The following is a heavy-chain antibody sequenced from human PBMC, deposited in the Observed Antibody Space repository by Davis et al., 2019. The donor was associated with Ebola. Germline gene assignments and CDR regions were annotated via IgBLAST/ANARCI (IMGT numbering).Heavy chain of an antibody. CDR3: VRESGHAPFGS. D-gene: IGHD5-12*01. Sequence: GESLKISCKGSGYIFTSYWIAWVRQTPGKGLEWMGIIYPGDSDTRYSPSFQGQVTISADKSISTAYLQWSSLKASDSAMYFCVRESGHAPFGSWGQRTRVTCSS. CDR1: GYIFTSYW. J-gene: IGHJ5*01. CDR2: IYPGDSDT. V-gene: IGHV5-51*01.